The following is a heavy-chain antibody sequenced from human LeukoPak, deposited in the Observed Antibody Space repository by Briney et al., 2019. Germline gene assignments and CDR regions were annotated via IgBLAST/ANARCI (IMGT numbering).Heavy chain of an antibody. J-gene: IGHJ4*02. CDR2: TYYRSKWYN. V-gene: IGHV6-1*01. CDR3: ARGGRGYCTSSSCYFDY. CDR1: GDSVSSTA. Sequence: QTLSLTCAISGDSVSSTAWNWIRQSPSRGLEWLGRTYYRSKWYNDYAVSVKSRITINPDTSKNQFSLQLNSVTPEDTAVYYCARGGRGYCTSSSCYFDYWGQGTLVTVSS. D-gene: IGHD2-2*01.